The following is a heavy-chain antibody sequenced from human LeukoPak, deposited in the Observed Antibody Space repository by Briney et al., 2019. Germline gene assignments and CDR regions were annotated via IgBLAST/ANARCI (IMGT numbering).Heavy chain of an antibody. J-gene: IGHJ3*02. Sequence: ASVKVSCKASGYTFSNYGVNWVRQAPGQGLEWMGWINPNSGGTNYAQKFQGRVTMTTDTSTSTAYMELRSLRSDDTAVYYCARGRVGVSGAFDIWGQGTMVTVSS. CDR3: ARGRVGVSGAFDI. CDR2: INPNSGGT. D-gene: IGHD3-10*01. V-gene: IGHV1-18*01. CDR1: GYTFSNYG.